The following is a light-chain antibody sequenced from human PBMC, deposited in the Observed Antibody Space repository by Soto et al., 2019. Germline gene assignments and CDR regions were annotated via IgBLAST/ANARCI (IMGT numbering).Light chain of an antibody. CDR2: KNT. V-gene: IGLV1-47*01. Sequence: QSVLTQSPSVSGAPGQRVTISCSGSSSNIGNHYVYWHQQLPGMAPRLLIYKNTQRPSGIPDRFSGSKSGTSASLAIYGLRSEDEADYYCATWDASLSGVLFGGGTKLTVL. CDR3: ATWDASLSGVL. J-gene: IGLJ2*01. CDR1: SSNIGNHY.